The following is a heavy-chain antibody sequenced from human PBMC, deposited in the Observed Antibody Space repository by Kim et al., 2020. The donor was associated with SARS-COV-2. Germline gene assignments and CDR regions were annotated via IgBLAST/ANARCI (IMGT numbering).Heavy chain of an antibody. V-gene: IGHV3-30*18. CDR2: ISFDGNKK. CDR3: VKDSSGSYYPADLQY. D-gene: IGHD1-26*01. CDR1: GFPFSSYG. Sequence: GGSLRLSCAASGFPFSSYGMHWVRQLPGKGLEWLAVISFDGNKKDYTDSVKGRFTISRDSAKNTLYLQMNSLRPEDTALYYCVKDSSGSYYPADLQYWGQGTRVTVSS. J-gene: IGHJ1*01.